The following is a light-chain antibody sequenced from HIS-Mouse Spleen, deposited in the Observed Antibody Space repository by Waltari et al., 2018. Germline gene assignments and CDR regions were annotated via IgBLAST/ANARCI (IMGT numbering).Light chain of an antibody. V-gene: IGLV2-14*03. CDR1: SSDVGVYNS. CDR2: DVS. Sequence: QSALPQPASVSGSPGQPITISCTGTSSDVGVYNSGSWYQQHPGKAPKLMIDDVSNRPSGVSNRFSGSKSGNTASLTISGLQAEDEADYYCSSYTSSSTLVFGGGTKLTVL. CDR3: SSYTSSSTLV. J-gene: IGLJ2*01.